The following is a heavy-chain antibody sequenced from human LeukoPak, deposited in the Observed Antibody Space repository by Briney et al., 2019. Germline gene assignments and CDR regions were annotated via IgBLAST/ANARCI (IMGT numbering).Heavy chain of an antibody. V-gene: IGHV3-48*03. Sequence: PGGSLRLSCAASGLPFSSYEMNWVRQAPGKGLEWLSFISSSATTTYYADSVKGRFTISRDNAKNSLYLQMNSLRAEDTAVYYCAAGTTSCNTCGWFDPWGQGTLVTVSS. CDR1: GLPFSSYE. D-gene: IGHD2-2*01. CDR3: AAGTTSCNTCGWFDP. J-gene: IGHJ5*02. CDR2: ISSSATTT.